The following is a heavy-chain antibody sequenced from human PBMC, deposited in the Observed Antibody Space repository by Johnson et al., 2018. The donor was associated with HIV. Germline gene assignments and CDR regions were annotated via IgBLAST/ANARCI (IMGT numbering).Heavy chain of an antibody. J-gene: IGHJ3*02. Sequence: VQLVESGGGVVRPGGSLRLSCAASGFTFDDYGMSWVRQAPGKGLVLVARINTAGGSTSYVDSVKGRFTVSRDNAKNTLYLQMNSLRADDTAVYYCARDQSEVDAFDIWGQGTMVTVSS. V-gene: IGHV3-20*04. CDR2: INTAGGST. CDR1: GFTFDDYG. CDR3: ARDQSEVDAFDI.